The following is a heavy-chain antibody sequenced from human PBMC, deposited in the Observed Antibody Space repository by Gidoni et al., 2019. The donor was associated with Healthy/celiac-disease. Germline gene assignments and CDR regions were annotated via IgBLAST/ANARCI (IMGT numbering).Heavy chain of an antibody. CDR2: INPSGGST. CDR3: ARGPLWGGGFDY. D-gene: IGHD2-21*01. J-gene: IGHJ4*02. Sequence: QVQLVQAGAELKKPGASVKVSCKASGYTFTSDYMHWVRQAPGQWLEWMGIINPSGGSTSYAQKFQGRVTMTRDTSTSTVYMELSSLRSEDTAVYYCARGPLWGGGFDYWGQGTLVTVSS. V-gene: IGHV1-46*01. CDR1: GYTFTSDY.